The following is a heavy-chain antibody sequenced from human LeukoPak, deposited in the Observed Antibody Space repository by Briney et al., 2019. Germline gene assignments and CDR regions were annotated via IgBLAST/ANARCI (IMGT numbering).Heavy chain of an antibody. CDR2: ISSSSSYT. J-gene: IGHJ4*02. D-gene: IGHD3-22*01. V-gene: IGHV3-11*06. CDR3: AINGNYHDSSGYYYELDY. CDR1: GFTFSDHY. Sequence: GGSLRLSCAASGFTFSDHYMSWIRQAPGEGLEWISYISSSSSYTNYADSVKGRFTISRDNAKNSLYLQMNSLRVEDTAVYYCAINGNYHDSSGYYYELDYWGQGTLVTVSS.